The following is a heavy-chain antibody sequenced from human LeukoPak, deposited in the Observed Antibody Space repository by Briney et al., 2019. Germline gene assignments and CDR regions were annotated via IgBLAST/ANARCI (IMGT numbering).Heavy chain of an antibody. D-gene: IGHD3-3*01. J-gene: IGHJ4*02. CDR1: GYTVTSYD. V-gene: IGHV1-8*01. CDR2: MNPNSGNT. CDR3: ASTPPRSAILFLLWSGYFFDY. Sequence: ASVKVSCKASGYTVTSYDINWVRQATGQGLEWMGWMNPNSGNTGYAQKFQGRVTMTRNTSISTAYMELSSLRSEDTAVYYCASTPPRSAILFLLWSGYFFDYWGQGTLVTVSS.